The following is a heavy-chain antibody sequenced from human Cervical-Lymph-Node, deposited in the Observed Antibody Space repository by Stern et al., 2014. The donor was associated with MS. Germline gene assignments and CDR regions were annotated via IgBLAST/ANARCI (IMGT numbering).Heavy chain of an antibody. CDR3: ARPSNSGLFLQH. V-gene: IGHV5-51*01. CDR2: IYPGDADT. Sequence: EVQLVESGAEVKKPGESLKISCKGSGYSFTTYWIAWVRQMPGQGLEWMGIIYPGDADTSYGPYFQGPVTISADKTIRTAHLKSCTRKASDTAIYYCARPSNSGLFLQHWGQGTLVIVSS. D-gene: IGHD6-19*01. CDR1: GYSFTTYW. J-gene: IGHJ1*01.